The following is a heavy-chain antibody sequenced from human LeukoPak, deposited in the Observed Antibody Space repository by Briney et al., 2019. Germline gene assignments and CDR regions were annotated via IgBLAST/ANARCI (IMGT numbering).Heavy chain of an antibody. CDR1: GGSFSGYY. CDR2: INHSGST. V-gene: IGHV4-34*01. D-gene: IGHD3-22*01. Sequence: PSETLSLTCAVYGGSFSGYYWSWIRQPPGKGLEWIGEINHSGSTNYNPSLKSRVTISVDTSKNQFSLKLSSVTAADTAVYYCARAGGKYYYDSSGYYYADYWGQGTLVTVSS. CDR3: ARAGGKYYYDSSGYYYADY. J-gene: IGHJ4*02.